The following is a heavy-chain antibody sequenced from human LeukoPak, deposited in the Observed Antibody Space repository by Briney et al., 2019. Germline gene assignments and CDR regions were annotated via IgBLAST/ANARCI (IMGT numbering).Heavy chain of an antibody. CDR3: ASTMIVVVNAFDI. Sequence: GASVKVSCKASGYTFTGYYMNWVRQAPGQGLEWMGRINPNSGGTNYAQKFQGRVTMTRDTSISTAYMELSRLRSDDTAVYYCASTMIVVVNAFDIWGQGTMVTVSS. CDR1: GYTFTGYY. CDR2: INPNSGGT. J-gene: IGHJ3*02. D-gene: IGHD3-22*01. V-gene: IGHV1-2*06.